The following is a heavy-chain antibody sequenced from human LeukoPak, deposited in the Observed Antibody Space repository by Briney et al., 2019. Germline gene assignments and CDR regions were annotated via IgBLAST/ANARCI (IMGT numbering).Heavy chain of an antibody. CDR2: ISSSDSFSDSSI. CDR1: GFTFSTYT. J-gene: IGHJ4*02. Sequence: GGSLRLSCAASGFTFSTYTMNWVRQAPGKGLEWVSSISSSDSFSDSSIYYADSVEGRFTISRDNAKNSLYLQMNSLRAEDTALYYCARDFSSGSYYGDYYFDYWGQGTLVTVSS. CDR3: ARDFSSGSYYGDYYFDY. D-gene: IGHD1-26*01. V-gene: IGHV3-21*01.